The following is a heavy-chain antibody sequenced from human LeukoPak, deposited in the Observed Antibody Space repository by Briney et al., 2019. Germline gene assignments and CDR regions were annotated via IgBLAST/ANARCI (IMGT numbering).Heavy chain of an antibody. CDR3: ARDLAMVVPAAAHFDY. CDR1: GYTFTSYG. Sequence: ASVKVSCKASGYTFTSYGISWVRQAPGQGLEWMGWISAYNGNTNYAQKLQGRVTMTTDTSTSTAYMELRSLRSDDTAVYYCARDLAMVVPAAAHFDYWGQGTLVTVSS. CDR2: ISAYNGNT. D-gene: IGHD2-2*01. J-gene: IGHJ4*02. V-gene: IGHV1-18*01.